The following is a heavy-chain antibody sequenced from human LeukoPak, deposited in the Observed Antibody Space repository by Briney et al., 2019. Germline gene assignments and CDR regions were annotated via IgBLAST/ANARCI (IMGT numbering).Heavy chain of an antibody. Sequence: ASVKVSCKASGYTFTSYYMHWVRQAPGQGLEWMGIINPSGGSTSYAQKFQGRVTMTRDTSTSTVYMELSSLRSEDTAVYYCARDQMITMVRGVKDYWGQGTLVTVSS. CDR3: ARDQMITMVRGVKDY. D-gene: IGHD3-10*01. CDR1: GYTFTSYY. J-gene: IGHJ4*02. CDR2: INPSGGST. V-gene: IGHV1-46*01.